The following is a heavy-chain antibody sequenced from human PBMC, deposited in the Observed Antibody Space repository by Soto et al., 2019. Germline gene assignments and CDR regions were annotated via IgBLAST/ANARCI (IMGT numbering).Heavy chain of an antibody. CDR2: IIPIFGTA. CDR3: ARGQSSGYDEYYYYGMDV. CDR1: GGTFSSYA. J-gene: IGHJ6*02. V-gene: IGHV1-69*01. D-gene: IGHD5-12*01. Sequence: QVQLVQSGAEVKKPGSSVKVSCKASGGTFSSYAISWVRQAPGQVLEWMGGIIPIFGTANYAQKLQVRVTITADESTRTAYMELSSLRSEDTAVYYCARGQSSGYDEYYYYGMDVWGQGTTVTVSS.